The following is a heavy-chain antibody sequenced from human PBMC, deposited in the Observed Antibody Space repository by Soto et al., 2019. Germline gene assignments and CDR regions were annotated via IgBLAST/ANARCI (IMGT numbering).Heavy chain of an antibody. CDR1: GFTFSSYG. Sequence: GGSLRLSCAASGFTFSSYGMHWVRQAPGKGLEWVAVISYDGSNKYYADSVKGRFTISRDNSKNTLYLQMNSLRAEDTAVYYCAKDLLVYYYYYMDVWGKGTTVTVSS. CDR2: ISYDGSNK. D-gene: IGHD6-6*01. J-gene: IGHJ6*03. CDR3: AKDLLVYYYYYMDV. V-gene: IGHV3-30*18.